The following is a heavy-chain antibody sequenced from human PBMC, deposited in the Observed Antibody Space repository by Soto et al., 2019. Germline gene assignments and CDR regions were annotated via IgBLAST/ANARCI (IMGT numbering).Heavy chain of an antibody. CDR2: ISYDGSNK. V-gene: IGHV3-30*03. CDR1: GFTFSSYG. CDR3: ARQELLGYYYYGMDV. J-gene: IGHJ6*02. Sequence: PGGSLRLSCAVSGFTFSSYGMHWVRQAPGKGLEWVAVISYDGSNKYYADSVKGRFTISRDNSKNTLYLQMNSLRAEDTAVYYCARQELLGYYYYGMDVWGQGTTVTVSS. D-gene: IGHD1-26*01.